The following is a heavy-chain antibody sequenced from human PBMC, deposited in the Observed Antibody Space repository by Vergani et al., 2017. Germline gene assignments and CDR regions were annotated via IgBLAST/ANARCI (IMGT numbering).Heavy chain of an antibody. CDR3: ARGGVPAAISSAWFDP. CDR1: GGSITTGGYY. J-gene: IGHJ5*02. CDR2: IHYSGST. D-gene: IGHD2-2*02. Sequence: QVQLQESGPGLVKPSQTLSLTCTVSGGSITTGGYYWSWIRQRPGKGLEWIGYIHYSGSTYYNPSLESRPMISIDTSKNQFSLKLRSVAAADTAVYYCARGGVPAAISSAWFDPWAREPWSPSPQ. V-gene: IGHV4-31*03.